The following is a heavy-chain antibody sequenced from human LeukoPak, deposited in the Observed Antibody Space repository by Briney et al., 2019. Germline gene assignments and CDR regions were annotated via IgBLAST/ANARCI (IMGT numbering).Heavy chain of an antibody. V-gene: IGHV4-39*07. CDR2: IYYSGST. Sequence: SETLSLTCTVSGGSISSSSYYWGWIRQPPGKGLEWIGSIYYSGSTYYNRSLKSRVTISVDTSKNQFSLKLSSVTAADTAIYYCANVAFYYGSGTYVWVQGTLVTVSS. J-gene: IGHJ4*02. CDR1: GGSISSSSYY. D-gene: IGHD3-10*01. CDR3: ANVAFYYGSGTYV.